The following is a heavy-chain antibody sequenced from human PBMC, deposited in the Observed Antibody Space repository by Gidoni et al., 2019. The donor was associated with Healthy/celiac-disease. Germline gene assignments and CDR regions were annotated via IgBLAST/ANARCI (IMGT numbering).Heavy chain of an antibody. J-gene: IGHJ4*02. D-gene: IGHD6-19*01. Sequence: EVQLVESGGGLVQLGGSLRLSCAVSGLTFSSYWMHWVRQAPGKGLVWVSRINSDGSSTSYADSVKGRFTISRDTAKNTLYLQMNSLSAADTAVYYCASLVVAVAGKDYWGQGTLVTVSS. CDR1: GLTFSSYW. V-gene: IGHV3-74*01. CDR3: ASLVVAVAGKDY. CDR2: INSDGSST.